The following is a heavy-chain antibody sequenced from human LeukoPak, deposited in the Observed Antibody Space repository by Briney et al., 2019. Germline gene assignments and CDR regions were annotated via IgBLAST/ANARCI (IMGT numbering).Heavy chain of an antibody. J-gene: IGHJ6*02. CDR3: ARWGWDYYYGMDV. CDR2: INHSGST. V-gene: IGHV4-34*01. CDR1: DGSFCGYY. D-gene: IGHD3-16*01. Sequence: PSETLSLTCAVYDGSFCGYYWSWIRQPPGKGLEWIGEINHSGSTNYNPSLKSRVTISVDKSKNQFSLKLSSVTAADTAVYYCARWGWDYYYGMDVWGQGTTVTVSS.